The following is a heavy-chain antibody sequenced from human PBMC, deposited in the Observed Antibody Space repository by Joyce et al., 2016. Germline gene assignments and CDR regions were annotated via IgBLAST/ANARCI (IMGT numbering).Heavy chain of an antibody. CDR2: SNSAGSTT. CDR3: VRQRPMVRGVAYGMDV. D-gene: IGHD3-10*01. CDR1: EFTFSDYW. Sequence: EVQLVESGGDLVQPGGSLRLSCVVSEFTFSDYWMHWVRQAPGKGLVWGSSSNSAGSTTTYADSVKGRFSISRDDAKNTLYLQMNSLRAEDTAVYYCVRQRPMVRGVAYGMDVWGQGTTVTVSS. V-gene: IGHV3-74*01. J-gene: IGHJ6*02.